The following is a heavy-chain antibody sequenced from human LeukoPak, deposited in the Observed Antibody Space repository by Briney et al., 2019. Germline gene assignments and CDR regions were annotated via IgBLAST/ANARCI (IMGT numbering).Heavy chain of an antibody. Sequence: GGSLRLSRAASGLSFRSYGMHWVRQTPGKGLEWVAVISYDGSNKYYADSVKGRFTISRDNSKNTLYLQMNSLRPEDTAVYYCAKDKLQLLILDYFDYWGQGTLVTVSS. J-gene: IGHJ4*02. D-gene: IGHD4-11*01. CDR1: GLSFRSYG. CDR2: ISYDGSNK. CDR3: AKDKLQLLILDYFDY. V-gene: IGHV3-30*18.